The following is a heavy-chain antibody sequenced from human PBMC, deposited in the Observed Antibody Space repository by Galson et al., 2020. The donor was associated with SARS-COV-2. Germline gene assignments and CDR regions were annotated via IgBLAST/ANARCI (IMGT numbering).Heavy chain of an antibody. CDR3: VRQGVFDTSGYNPFDL. Sequence: GESLKISCAASGFTSSRYAMGWVRQAPGKGLEWVSAISGLSHYYAEPVRGRFSISRDSSKNTVELQMDIVTADDTAIDSCVRQGVFDTSGYNPFDLWGQGTLVTVSS. D-gene: IGHD5-12*01. V-gene: IGHV3-23*01. CDR2: ISGLSH. J-gene: IGHJ4*02. CDR1: GFTSSRYA.